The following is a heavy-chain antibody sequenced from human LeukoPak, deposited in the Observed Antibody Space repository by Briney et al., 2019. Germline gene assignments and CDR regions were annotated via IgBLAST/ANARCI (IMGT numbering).Heavy chain of an antibody. D-gene: IGHD3-22*01. CDR3: AKGEVYYDSSGYYSYYYGMDV. Sequence: GGSLRLSCAASGFTFSSYAMSWVRQAPGKGLEWVSAISGSGGGTYYADSVKGRFTISRDNSKNTLYLQMNSLRAEDTAVYYCAKGEVYYDSSGYYSYYYGMDVWGQGTTVTVSS. CDR2: ISGSGGGT. J-gene: IGHJ6*02. CDR1: GFTFSSYA. V-gene: IGHV3-23*01.